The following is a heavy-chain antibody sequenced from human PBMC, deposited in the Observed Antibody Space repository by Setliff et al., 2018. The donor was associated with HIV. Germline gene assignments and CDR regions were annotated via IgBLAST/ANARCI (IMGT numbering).Heavy chain of an antibody. CDR1: GTSFSDHY. CDR2: MNQSGTT. V-gene: IGHV4-34*01. CDR3: ARHFGWLPREIDY. D-gene: IGHD5-12*01. Sequence: LSLTCSVYGTSFSDHYWSWVRQTPGKGLEWIGEMNQSGTTNYTPSLKSRVTISVDTSKNQFSLKLSSVTAADTAVYYCARHFGWLPREIDYWGQGTLVTVSS. J-gene: IGHJ4*02.